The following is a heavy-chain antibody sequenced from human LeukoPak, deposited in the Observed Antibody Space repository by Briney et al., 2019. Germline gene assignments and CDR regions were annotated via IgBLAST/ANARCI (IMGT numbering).Heavy chain of an antibody. Sequence: GASVKVSCKASGGTFSSYAISWVRQAPGQGLEWMGGIIPIFGTANYAQKFQGRVTITADESTSTAYMELSSLRSEVTAVYYCARNPLDSSGYYPPYYYYYMDVWGKGTTVTVSS. CDR2: IIPIFGTA. V-gene: IGHV1-69*13. J-gene: IGHJ6*03. CDR1: GGTFSSYA. CDR3: ARNPLDSSGYYPPYYYYYMDV. D-gene: IGHD3-22*01.